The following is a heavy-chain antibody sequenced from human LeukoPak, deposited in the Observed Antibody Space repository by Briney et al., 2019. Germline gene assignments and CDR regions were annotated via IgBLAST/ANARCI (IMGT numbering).Heavy chain of an antibody. CDR2: IYYSGNT. CDR3: ARGRVSSSSWYSTYYYYFYMDV. V-gene: IGHV4-59*01. J-gene: IGHJ6*03. Sequence: SETLSLTCTVSGGSITSFYWSWIRQPPGKGLEWIGYIYYSGNTNYNPSLNSRVTISRDTSKNHFSLELNSVTAADTAVYFCARGRVSSSSWYSTYYYYFYMDVWGKGTTVTVSS. D-gene: IGHD6-13*01. CDR1: GGSITSFY.